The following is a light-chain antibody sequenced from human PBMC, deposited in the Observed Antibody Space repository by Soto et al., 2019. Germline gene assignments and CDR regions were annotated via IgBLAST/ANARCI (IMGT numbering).Light chain of an antibody. CDR2: DAS. J-gene: IGKJ1*01. Sequence: EIVLTQSPATLSVSPGERATLSCRASQSLHMRHLAWYQQQPGQAPRLLLYDASDRATGIPERFSGSGSGTVFPPTISRLEPEYFAVYYCHRCWSSAQTFGRGTKVDIK. CDR3: HRCWSSAQT. V-gene: IGKV3-20*01. CDR1: QSLHMRH.